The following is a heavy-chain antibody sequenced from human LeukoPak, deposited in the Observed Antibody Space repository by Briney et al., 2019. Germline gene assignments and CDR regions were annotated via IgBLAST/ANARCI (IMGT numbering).Heavy chain of an antibody. J-gene: IGHJ4*02. CDR3: ARSARGQYYYDSSGYSY. D-gene: IGHD3-22*01. Sequence: PSETLSLTCAVYGGSFSGYYWSWIRQPPGKGLEWIGEINHSGSTNYNPSLKSRVTISVDTSKNQFSLKLGSVTAADTAVYYCARSARGQYYYDSSGYSYWGQGTLVTVSS. CDR1: GGSFSGYY. V-gene: IGHV4-34*01. CDR2: INHSGST.